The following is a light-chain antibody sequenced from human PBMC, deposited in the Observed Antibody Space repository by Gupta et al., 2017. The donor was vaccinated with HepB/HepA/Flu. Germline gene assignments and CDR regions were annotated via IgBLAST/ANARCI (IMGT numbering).Light chain of an antibody. CDR3: MQALQTPLT. CDR1: QSLLHSNGYNY. J-gene: IGKJ4*01. V-gene: IGKV2-28*01. CDR2: LGS. Sequence: DVVMTQSRHVLPVTPGETASMSCRSSQSLLHSNGYNYLDCYLQKPGQSPQLLIYLGSNRASGVPDRFSGSGSGTDFTLKISRVEAEDVGVYYCMQALQTPLTFGGGTKLEIK.